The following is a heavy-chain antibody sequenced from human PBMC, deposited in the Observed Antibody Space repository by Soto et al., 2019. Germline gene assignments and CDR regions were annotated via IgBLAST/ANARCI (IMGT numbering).Heavy chain of an antibody. J-gene: IGHJ5*02. D-gene: IGHD2-2*01. CDR3: ATSTWFDP. Sequence: SETLSLTCTVSGGSISSRGYYWGWIRQPPGKGLEWIGTIYYSGSTYYNPSLKSRVTISVDTSKNQFSLKLSSVTAADTAVYYCATSTWFDPWGQGTLVTVSS. CDR2: IYYSGST. V-gene: IGHV4-39*01. CDR1: GGSISSRGYY.